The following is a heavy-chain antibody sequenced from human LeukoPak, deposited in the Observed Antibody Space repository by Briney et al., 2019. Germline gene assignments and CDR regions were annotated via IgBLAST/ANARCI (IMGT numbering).Heavy chain of an antibody. V-gene: IGHV3-48*03. Sequence: GGSLRLSSAASGFTFSSYEINWVRQAPGKGLEWVSYISSSGSTIYYSDSVKGRFTISRDNAKNSLYLQMNSLRAEDTAVYYCARDGRYYYDSSGYPDYWGQGTLVTVSS. J-gene: IGHJ4*02. CDR2: ISSSGSTI. D-gene: IGHD3-22*01. CDR1: GFTFSSYE. CDR3: ARDGRYYYDSSGYPDY.